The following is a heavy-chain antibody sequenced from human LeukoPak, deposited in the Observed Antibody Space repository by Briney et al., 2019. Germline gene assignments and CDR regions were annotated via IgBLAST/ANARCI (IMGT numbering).Heavy chain of an antibody. J-gene: IGHJ4*02. CDR2: IYTSGST. CDR1: GGSISSGSYY. CDR3: ARGAVADDYYFDY. D-gene: IGHD6-19*01. V-gene: IGHV4-61*02. Sequence: SETLSLTCTVSGGSISSGSYYWSWIRQPAGKGLEWIGRIYTSGSTNYNPSLKSRVTISVDTSTNQFSLKLSSVTAADTAVYYCARGAVADDYYFDYWGQGTLVTVSS.